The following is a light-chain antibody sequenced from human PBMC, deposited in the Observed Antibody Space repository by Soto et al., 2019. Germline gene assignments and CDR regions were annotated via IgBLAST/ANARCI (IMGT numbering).Light chain of an antibody. V-gene: IGKV1-39*01. CDR1: QSISSN. CDR2: AAS. Sequence: DIQMTQSPSSLSASIGDRVTITCRASQSISSNLNWYQQKVGKAPDLLIYAASSLQSGVPSRFRGGGSGTDFTLTISSLQPEDFATYFCQQAYSSPWTFGQGTKVEIK. CDR3: QQAYSSPWT. J-gene: IGKJ1*01.